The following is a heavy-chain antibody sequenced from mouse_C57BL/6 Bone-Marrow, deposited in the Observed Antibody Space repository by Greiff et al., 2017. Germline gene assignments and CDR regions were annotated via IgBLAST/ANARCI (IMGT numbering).Heavy chain of an antibody. J-gene: IGHJ2*01. V-gene: IGHV1-85*01. Sequence: VQLQQSGPELVKPGASVKLSCKASGYTFTSYDINWVKQRPGQGLEWIGWIYPRDGSTKYNEKFKGKATLTVDTSSSTAYMELHSLTSEDSAVYFCARYRGNYEGYFDYGGQGTTLTVSS. CDR2: IYPRDGST. D-gene: IGHD2-1*01. CDR1: GYTFTSYD. CDR3: ARYRGNYEGYFDY.